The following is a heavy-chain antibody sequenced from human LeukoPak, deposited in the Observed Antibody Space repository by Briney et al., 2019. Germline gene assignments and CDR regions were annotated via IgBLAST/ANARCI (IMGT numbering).Heavy chain of an antibody. Sequence: SETLSLTCAAYGGSFSGYYWSWIRQPPGKGLEWIGEINHSGSTNYNPSLKSRVTISVDTSKNQFSLKLSSVTAADTAVYYCARDTGPSGTAFDSWGPGTLVTVSS. D-gene: IGHD2-2*01. CDR1: GGSFSGYY. V-gene: IGHV4-34*01. J-gene: IGHJ4*02. CDR3: ARDTGPSGTAFDS. CDR2: INHSGST.